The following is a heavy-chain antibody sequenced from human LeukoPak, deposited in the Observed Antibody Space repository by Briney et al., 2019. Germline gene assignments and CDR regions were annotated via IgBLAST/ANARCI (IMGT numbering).Heavy chain of an antibody. D-gene: IGHD3-3*01. CDR2: IYYSGST. Sequence: SETLSLTCTVSGGSISSSSYYWGWIRQPPGKGLEWIGSIYYSGSTYYNPSLKSRVTISVDTSKNQFSLKLSSVTAADTAVYYCARFTIFGLLTSPFDYWGQGTLVTVSS. V-gene: IGHV4-39*01. CDR1: GGSISSSSYY. J-gene: IGHJ4*02. CDR3: ARFTIFGLLTSPFDY.